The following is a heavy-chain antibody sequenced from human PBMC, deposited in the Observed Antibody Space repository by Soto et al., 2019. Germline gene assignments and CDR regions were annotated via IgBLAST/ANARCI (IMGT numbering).Heavy chain of an antibody. CDR1: GVTFSSYA. V-gene: IGHV3-23*01. CDR2: ISGSGGST. Sequence: PGGSVGLSCAASGVTFSSYAMRWVRQGPGKGLEWVSAISGSGGSTYYADSVKGRFTISRDNSKNTLYLQMNSLRAEDTAVYYCAKDPYSSSSSYYFDYWGQGTLVTVSS. CDR3: AKDPYSSSSSYYFDY. D-gene: IGHD6-6*01. J-gene: IGHJ4*02.